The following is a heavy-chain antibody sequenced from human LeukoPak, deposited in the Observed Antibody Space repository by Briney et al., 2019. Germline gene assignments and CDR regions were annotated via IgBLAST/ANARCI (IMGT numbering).Heavy chain of an antibody. Sequence: SVKVSCKASGGTFSSYAISWVRQAPGQGLEWMGGIIPIFGTANYAQKFQGRVTITADESTSAVYMELSSLRSEDTAVYYCAREESGDYFDYWGQGTLVTVSS. V-gene: IGHV1-69*01. J-gene: IGHJ4*02. CDR3: AREESGDYFDY. CDR2: IIPIFGTA. CDR1: GGTFSSYA. D-gene: IGHD3-10*01.